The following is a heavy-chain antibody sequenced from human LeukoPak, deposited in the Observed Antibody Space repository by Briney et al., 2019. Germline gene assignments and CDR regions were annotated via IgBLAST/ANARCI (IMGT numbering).Heavy chain of an antibody. CDR1: GFTFSNAW. J-gene: IGHJ5*02. V-gene: IGHV3-15*01. Sequence: GGSLRLSCAASGFTFSNAWMSWDRQAPGKGLEWVGRIKSKTDGGTTNYAAPVKGRFTISRDDSKNTLYLQMNSLKTEDTAVYYCTTEDIVVVPAAGEVEDWFDPWGQGTLVTVS. D-gene: IGHD2-2*01. CDR2: IKSKTDGGTT. CDR3: TTEDIVVVPAAGEVEDWFDP.